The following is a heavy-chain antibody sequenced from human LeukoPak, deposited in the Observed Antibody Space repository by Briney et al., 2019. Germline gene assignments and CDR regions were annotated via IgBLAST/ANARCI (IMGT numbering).Heavy chain of an antibody. CDR1: GFTFSSYS. D-gene: IGHD3-22*01. V-gene: IGHV3-48*02. CDR3: ARGNYYDSSGYKTG. Sequence: PGGSLRLSCAASGFTFSSYSMNWVRQAPGKGLEWVSYISGSSSTIYYADSVKGRFTISRDNAKNSLYLQMNSLRDEDTAVYYCARGNYYDSSGYKTGRGQGTLVTVSS. CDR2: ISGSSSTI. J-gene: IGHJ4*02.